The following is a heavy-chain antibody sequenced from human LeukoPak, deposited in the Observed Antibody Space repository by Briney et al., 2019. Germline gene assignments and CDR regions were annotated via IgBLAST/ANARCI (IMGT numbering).Heavy chain of an antibody. CDR2: IYTSGST. J-gene: IGHJ2*01. CDR1: GGSISSGSYY. CDR3: AWQRGASFYRNWYFAL. D-gene: IGHD1-26*01. V-gene: IGHV4-61*02. Sequence: PSETLSLTCTVSGGSISSGSYYWSWIRQPAGKGLEWIGRIYTSGSTNYNPSLKSRVTISVDTSKNQFSLKLSSVTAADTAVYYCAWQRGASFYRNWYFALWGRGTLVTVSS.